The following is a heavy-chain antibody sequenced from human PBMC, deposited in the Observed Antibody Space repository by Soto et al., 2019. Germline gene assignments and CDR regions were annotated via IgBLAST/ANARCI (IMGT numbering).Heavy chain of an antibody. V-gene: IGHV1-46*03. Sequence: VQLVQSGAEVKKPGASVKISCKASGYTFTTNFIHWIRQAPGQGLEWVGIISPGGGTTVYAQKFQGRVTMTRDTSTSTVYMELRSLRSEDTAVFYCPRAHYDSDAFDFWGQGTMVIVSS. CDR1: GYTFTTNF. J-gene: IGHJ3*01. CDR2: ISPGGGTT. CDR3: PRAHYDSDAFDF. D-gene: IGHD3-22*01.